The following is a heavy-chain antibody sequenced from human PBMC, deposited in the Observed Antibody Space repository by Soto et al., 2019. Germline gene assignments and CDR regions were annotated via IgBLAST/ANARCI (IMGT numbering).Heavy chain of an antibody. J-gene: IGHJ6*02. CDR1: GYSFTSYW. Sequence: GESLKISCKGSGYSFTSYWIGWVREMPGKGLEWMGIIYPGDSYSRYSPSFQGQDTISADKSISTAYMQWSSTTASATAMYYCGSHRPIAAPGPPAMDVWGQGTTVTVSS. CDR2: IYPGDSYS. V-gene: IGHV5-51*01. CDR3: GSHRPIAAPGPPAMDV. D-gene: IGHD6-13*01.